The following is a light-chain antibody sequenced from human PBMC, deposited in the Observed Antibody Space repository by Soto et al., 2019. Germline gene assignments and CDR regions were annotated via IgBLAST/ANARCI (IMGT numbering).Light chain of an antibody. CDR2: GVS. J-gene: IGLJ2*01. Sequence: QPASVSGSPGQSITISCTGTSSDIGGYNYVSWYQQHPGKAPKLLIYGVSNRPSGVSDRFSGSKSGNTASLTISGLQAEDEADYYCNSYRSSVIPVVFGGGTKVTVL. CDR3: NSYRSSVIPVV. V-gene: IGLV2-14*01. CDR1: SSDIGGYNY.